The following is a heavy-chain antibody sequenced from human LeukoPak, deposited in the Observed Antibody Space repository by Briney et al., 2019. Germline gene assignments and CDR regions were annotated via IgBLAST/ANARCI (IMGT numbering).Heavy chain of an antibody. J-gene: IGHJ4*02. CDR2: IWYDGSNK. CDR1: GFTFSSYG. D-gene: IGHD4-17*01. V-gene: IGHV3-33*01. CDR3: ARDKTSVTTFGY. Sequence: PGGSLRLSCAASGFTFSSYGMHWVRQAPGKGLEWVAVIWYDGSNKYYADSVKGRFTTSRDNSKNTLYLQMNSLRAEDTAVYYCARDKTSVTTFGYWGQGTLVTVSS.